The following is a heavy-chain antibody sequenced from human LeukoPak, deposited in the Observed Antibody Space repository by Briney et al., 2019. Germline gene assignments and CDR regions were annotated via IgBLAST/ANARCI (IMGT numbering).Heavy chain of an antibody. CDR2: IYYSGST. CDR1: GDSISSYY. V-gene: IGHV4-59*01. D-gene: IGHD4-17*01. J-gene: IGHJ4*02. Sequence: PSETLSLTCNVSGDSISSYYWSWIRQPPGKGLEWIGYIYYSGSTNYNPSLKSRVTISVDTSKNQFSLKLSSVTAADTAVYYCASIGTTVTTFDYWGQGTLVTVSS. CDR3: ASIGTTVTTFDY.